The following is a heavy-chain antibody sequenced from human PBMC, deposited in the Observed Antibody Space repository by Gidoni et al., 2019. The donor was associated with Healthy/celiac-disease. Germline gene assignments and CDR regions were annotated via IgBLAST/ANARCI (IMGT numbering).Heavy chain of an antibody. V-gene: IGHV3-30*18. CDR3: AKDYLEWLLGGDYYYGMDV. D-gene: IGHD3-3*01. Sequence: QVQLVESGGGVVQPGRSLRLSCAASGFTFSSYGMHWVRQAPGKGLGWVAVISYDGSNKYYADSVKGRYTISRDNSKNTLYLQMNSLRAEDTAVYYCAKDYLEWLLGGDYYYGMDVWGQGTTVTVSS. J-gene: IGHJ6*02. CDR1: GFTFSSYG. CDR2: ISYDGSNK.